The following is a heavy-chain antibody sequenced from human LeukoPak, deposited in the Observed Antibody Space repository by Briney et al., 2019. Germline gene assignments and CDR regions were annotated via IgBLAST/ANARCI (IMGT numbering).Heavy chain of an antibody. CDR2: ISAYNGNT. D-gene: IGHD6-19*01. Sequence: GASVKVSCKASGYTFTSYGISWVRQAPGQGLEWMGWISAYNGNTNYAQKLQGRVTMTTDTSTSTAYMELRSLRSDDAAVYYCATVAVAGDLDYWGQGTLVTVSS. J-gene: IGHJ4*02. CDR1: GYTFTSYG. V-gene: IGHV1-18*01. CDR3: ATVAVAGDLDY.